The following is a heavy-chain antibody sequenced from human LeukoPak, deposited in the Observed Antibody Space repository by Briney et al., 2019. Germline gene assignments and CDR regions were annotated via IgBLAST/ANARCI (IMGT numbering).Heavy chain of an antibody. Sequence: GGSLRLSCAASGFTFSSYYMSWVRQAPGKGLEWVSSISSSSTYMFYADSVKGRFTISRDNSKNTLYLQMNSLRAEDTAVYYCARGMGGIATGLDPWGQGTQVTVST. CDR1: GFTFSSYY. V-gene: IGHV3-21*01. D-gene: IGHD6-13*01. CDR2: ISSSSTYM. J-gene: IGHJ5*02. CDR3: ARGMGGIATGLDP.